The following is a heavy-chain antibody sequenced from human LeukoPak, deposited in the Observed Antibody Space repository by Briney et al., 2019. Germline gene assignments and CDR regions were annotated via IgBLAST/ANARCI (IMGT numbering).Heavy chain of an antibody. V-gene: IGHV4-39*07. CDR1: GGSISSSSYY. J-gene: IGHJ4*02. D-gene: IGHD3-10*01. CDR3: ARVTQSYGSGNFDY. Sequence: SETLSLTCTVSGGSISSSSYYWGWIRQPPGKGLEWIGSIYYSGSTYYNPSLKSRVTISVDTSKNQFSLKLSSVTAADTVVYYCARVTQSYGSGNFDYWGQGTLVTVSS. CDR2: IYYSGST.